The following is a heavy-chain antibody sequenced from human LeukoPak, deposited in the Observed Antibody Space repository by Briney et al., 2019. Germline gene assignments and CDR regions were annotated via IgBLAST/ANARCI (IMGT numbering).Heavy chain of an antibody. CDR3: AKDPGYSSYGWFGP. J-gene: IGHJ5*02. D-gene: IGHD4-11*01. CDR1: GFTFSSYG. V-gene: IGHV3-33*06. CDR2: IWYDGSNK. Sequence: PGRSLRLSCAASGFTFSSYGMHWVRQAPGKGLEWVAVIWYDGSNKYYADSVKGRFTISRDNSKNTLYLQMNSLRAEDTAVYYCAKDPGYSSYGWFGPWGQGTLVTVSS.